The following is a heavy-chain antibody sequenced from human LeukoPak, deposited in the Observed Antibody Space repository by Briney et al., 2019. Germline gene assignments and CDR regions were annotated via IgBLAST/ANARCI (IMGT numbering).Heavy chain of an antibody. CDR2: IYTSGST. D-gene: IGHD3-22*01. CDR3: ARGTYYYDSSGYYYSSKPKYFDY. CDR1: GGSISSYY. Sequence: PSETLSLTCTVSGGSISSYYWSWIRQPAGKGLEWIGRIYTSGSTNYNPSLKSRVTMSVDTSKNQFSLKLSSVTAADTAVYYCARGTYYYDSSGYYYSSKPKYFDYWGQGTLVTVSS. J-gene: IGHJ4*02. V-gene: IGHV4-4*07.